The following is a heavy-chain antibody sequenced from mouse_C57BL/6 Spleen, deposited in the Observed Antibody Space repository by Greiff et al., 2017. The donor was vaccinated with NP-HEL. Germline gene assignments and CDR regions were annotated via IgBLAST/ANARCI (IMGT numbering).Heavy chain of an antibody. D-gene: IGHD4-1*01. CDR3: TRKGANWALYWYFDV. CDR1: GYTFTDYE. Sequence: VKVVESGAELVRPGASVTLSCKASGYTFTDYEMHWVKQTPVHGLEWIGAIDPETGGTAYNQKFKGKAILTADKSSSTAYMELRSLTSEDSAVYYCTRKGANWALYWYFDVWGTGTTVTVSS. J-gene: IGHJ1*03. V-gene: IGHV1-15*01. CDR2: IDPETGGT.